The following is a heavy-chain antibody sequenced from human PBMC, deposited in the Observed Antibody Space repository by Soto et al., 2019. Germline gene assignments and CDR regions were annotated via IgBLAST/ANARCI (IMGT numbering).Heavy chain of an antibody. J-gene: IGHJ6*03. CDR3: ARGRGYYYYYYMDV. V-gene: IGHV4-59*01. CDR2: IYYSGST. Sequence: SETLSLTCTVSGGSISSYYWSWIRQPPGKGLEWIGYIYYSGSTNYNPSLKSRVTISVDTSKNQFSLKLSSVTAADTAVYYCARGRGYYYYYYMDVWGKGTTVTVSS. CDR1: GGSISSYY. D-gene: IGHD3-10*01.